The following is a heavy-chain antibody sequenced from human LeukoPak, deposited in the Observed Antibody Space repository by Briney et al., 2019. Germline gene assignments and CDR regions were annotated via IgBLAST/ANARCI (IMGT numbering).Heavy chain of an antibody. V-gene: IGHV4-38-2*02. CDR2: IHHSGST. D-gene: IGHD1-26*01. CDR3: ASYAVGATAY. Sequence: SETLSLTCTVSGGSISSYYWGWIRQPPGKGLEWIGSIHHSGSTYYNPSLKSRVTISVDTSKNQFSLKLSSVTAADTAVYYCASYAVGATAYWGQGTLVTVSS. J-gene: IGHJ4*02. CDR1: GGSISSYY.